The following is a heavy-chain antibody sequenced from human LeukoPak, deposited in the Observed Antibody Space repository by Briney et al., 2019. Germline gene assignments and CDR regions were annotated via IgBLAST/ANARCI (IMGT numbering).Heavy chain of an antibody. CDR2: ISGSGGST. CDR3: AKDPPCSGGSCYGYFDY. D-gene: IGHD2-15*01. J-gene: IGHJ4*02. V-gene: IGHV3-23*01. CDR1: GFTFSSNW. Sequence: QPGGSLRLSCAASGFTFSSNWMHWVRQAPGKGLEWVSIISGSGGSTYYADSVKGRFTISRDNSKNTLYLQMNSLRAEDTAVYFCAKDPPCSGGSCYGYFDYWGQGTLVTVSS.